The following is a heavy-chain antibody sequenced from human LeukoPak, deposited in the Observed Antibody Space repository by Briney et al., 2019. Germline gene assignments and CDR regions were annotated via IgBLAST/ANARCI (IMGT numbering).Heavy chain of an antibody. D-gene: IGHD3-10*01. CDR3: ARDLWFGELGLGY. CDR2: ITWNGGST. V-gene: IGHV3-20*04. J-gene: IGHJ4*02. CDR1: KLNFDDYG. Sequence: GGSLRLSCAASKLNFDDYGMHWVCQAPGKGLEWVSYITWNGGSTYYADSVKGRFTISRDNSKNTLYLQMNSLRAEDTAVYYCARDLWFGELGLGYWGQGTLVTVSS.